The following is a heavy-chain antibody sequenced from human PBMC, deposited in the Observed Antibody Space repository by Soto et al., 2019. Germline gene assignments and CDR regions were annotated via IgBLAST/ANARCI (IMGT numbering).Heavy chain of an antibody. V-gene: IGHV1-8*01. J-gene: IGHJ6*03. D-gene: IGHD2-2*01. CDR2: MNFNSGNT. Sequence: QVQLVQSGAEVRKPGASVRVSCKASGYTFSTHDINWVRQAPGQGLEWMGWMNFNSGNTGYAQKFQGRVTMTRDTSISTAYMELSSLSFEDTAVYYCGVEVVPTSIHSYSSMDVWGKGATVTVSS. CDR1: GYTFSTHD. CDR3: GVEVVPTSIHSYSSMDV.